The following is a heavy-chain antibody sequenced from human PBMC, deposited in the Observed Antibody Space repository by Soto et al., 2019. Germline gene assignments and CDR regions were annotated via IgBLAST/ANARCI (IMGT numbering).Heavy chain of an antibody. CDR3: ARVATVFGP. J-gene: IGHJ5*02. D-gene: IGHD1-1*01. Sequence: QVQLVQSGAEVKKPGASVKVSCKASGYTFTSYGISWVRQAPGQGLEWMGWISAYHGDTNYAQKLQGRFTLTTDTSTSTAYMELRRLESDVTAVYYYARVATVFGPWGQGTLVTVS. V-gene: IGHV1-18*04. CDR2: ISAYHGDT. CDR1: GYTFTSYG.